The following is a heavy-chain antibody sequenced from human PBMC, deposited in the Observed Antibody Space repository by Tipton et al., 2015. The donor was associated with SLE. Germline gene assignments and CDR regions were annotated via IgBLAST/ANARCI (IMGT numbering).Heavy chain of an antibody. D-gene: IGHD3-3*01. Sequence: TLSLTCTVSGGSISSHYWSWIRQPPGKGLEWIGYIYYSGSTNYNPSLKSRVTISVDTSKNQFSLKLSSVTAADTAVYYCARVAQDYDFWSPYYYYGMDVWGQGTTVTVSS. CDR3: ARVAQDYDFWSPYYYYGMDV. V-gene: IGHV4-59*11. CDR1: GGSISSHY. CDR2: IYYSGST. J-gene: IGHJ6*02.